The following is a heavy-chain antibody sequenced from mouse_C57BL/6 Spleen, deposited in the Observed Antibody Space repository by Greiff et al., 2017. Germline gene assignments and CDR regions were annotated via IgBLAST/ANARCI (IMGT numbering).Heavy chain of an antibody. CDR2: ISGGGGNT. J-gene: IGHJ2*01. Sequence: DVMLVESGGGLVKPGGSLKLSCAASGFTFSSYTMSWVRQTPEKRLEWVATISGGGGNTYYPDSVKGRFTISRDNAKNTLYLQMSSLRSEDTALYYCARLMISYYFDYWGQGTTLTVSS. D-gene: IGHD2-4*01. CDR3: ARLMISYYFDY. CDR1: GFTFSSYT. V-gene: IGHV5-9*01.